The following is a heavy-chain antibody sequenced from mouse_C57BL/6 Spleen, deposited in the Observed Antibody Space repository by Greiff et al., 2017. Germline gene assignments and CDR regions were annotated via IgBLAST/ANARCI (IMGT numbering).Heavy chain of an antibody. CDR3: ARAEGVPCFDD. CDR2: IDPSVSYT. Sequence: QVQLQQPGAELVMPGASVKLSCKASGYTFTSYWMHWVKQRPGQGLEWIGEIDPSVSYTNYNQKFKGKSTLTVDKSSSTAYMQLSSLTSEDSAVYYCARAEGVPCFDDWGTGTTVTVSS. CDR1: GYTFTSYW. J-gene: IGHJ1*03. V-gene: IGHV1-69*01.